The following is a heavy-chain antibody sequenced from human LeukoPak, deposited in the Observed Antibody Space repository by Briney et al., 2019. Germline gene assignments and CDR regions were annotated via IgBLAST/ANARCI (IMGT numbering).Heavy chain of an antibody. Sequence: GASVTVSCTASGYVFIDYHLHWVRQAPGQGLEWMGIINPRGGSTSHAQKFQGRVTMTRDMSTNTVSLEMSSLTSEDTGVYYCARSLYDSGWYSQFDYWGQGTLVTVSS. CDR1: GYVFIDYH. CDR3: ARSLYDSGWYSQFDY. D-gene: IGHD6-13*01. V-gene: IGHV1-46*01. CDR2: INPRGGST. J-gene: IGHJ4*02.